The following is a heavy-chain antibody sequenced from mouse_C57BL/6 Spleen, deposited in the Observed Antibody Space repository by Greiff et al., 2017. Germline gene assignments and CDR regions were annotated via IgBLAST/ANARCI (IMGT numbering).Heavy chain of an antibody. CDR3: APITTAVYWYFDV. CDR2: LYPGDGDT. J-gene: IGHJ1*03. Sequence: QVQLKESGAELVKPGASVKISCKASGYAFSSYWMNWVKQRPGKGLEWIGQLYPGDGDTNYNQKFKGKATLTVDKSSSTAYMQLSSLTSEDSAVYYCAPITTAVYWYFDVWGTGTTVTVSS. V-gene: IGHV1-80*01. CDR1: GYAFSSYW. D-gene: IGHD1-2*01.